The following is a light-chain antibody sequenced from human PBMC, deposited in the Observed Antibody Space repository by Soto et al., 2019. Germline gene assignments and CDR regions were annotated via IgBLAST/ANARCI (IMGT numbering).Light chain of an antibody. J-gene: IGLJ1*01. V-gene: IGLV1-40*01. CDR1: TSNIGAPYD. CDR3: QSYDLSLRNYV. CDR2: GDN. Sequence: QSFLTQPASVSWAPGQRVSISCTGSTSNIGAPYDVHWYQHLPGTAPKLLIYGDNNRPSGVPDRFSGSKSGTSASLAIIRLQAEDEGDYYCQSYDLSLRNYVFGSGTKVTVL.